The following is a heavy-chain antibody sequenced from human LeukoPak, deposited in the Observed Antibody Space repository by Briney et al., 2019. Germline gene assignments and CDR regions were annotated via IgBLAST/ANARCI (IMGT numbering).Heavy chain of an antibody. J-gene: IGHJ5*02. CDR1: GFTFSSYG. D-gene: IGHD6-19*01. CDR2: IWYDGSNK. Sequence: GRSLRLSCAASGFTFSSYGTHWVRQAPGKGLEWVAAIWYDGSNKYYADSVKGRFTISRDNSKNTLYLQMNSLRAEDTAVYYCARDGVAVAGTYNWFDPWGQGTLVTVSS. CDR3: ARDGVAVAGTYNWFDP. V-gene: IGHV3-33*01.